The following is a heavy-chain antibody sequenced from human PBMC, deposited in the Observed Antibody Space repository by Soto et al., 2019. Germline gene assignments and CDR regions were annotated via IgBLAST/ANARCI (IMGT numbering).Heavy chain of an antibody. CDR3: ARGSPYDSIWGRYRLYAFDI. CDR2: IYDSGST. J-gene: IGHJ3*02. D-gene: IGHD3-16*02. CDR1: GDSISSGGNY. V-gene: IGHV4-31*03. Sequence: SETLSLTCNVSGDSISSGGNYWSWIRQHPGNGLEWVGFIYDSGSTYFNPSLKSRVTISVDTSKSHLSLRMTSVTAADTAVYYCARGSPYDSIWGRYRLYAFDIWGQGTMVTVSS.